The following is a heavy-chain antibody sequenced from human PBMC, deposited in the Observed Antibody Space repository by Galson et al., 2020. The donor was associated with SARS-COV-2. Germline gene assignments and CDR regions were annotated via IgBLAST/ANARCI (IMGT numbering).Heavy chain of an antibody. Sequence: SETLSLTCAVYSGSFTGYFWTWIRQPPGKGLEWIGESSHSGSTKYNPSLRSLVTISVDMSRKQFSLKLTSVTAADMGIYYCARMAQLGISAFDIWGLGTMVTVS. V-gene: IGHV4-34*01. CDR3: ARMAQLGISAFDI. J-gene: IGHJ3*02. CDR2: SSHSGST. CDR1: SGSFTGYF. D-gene: IGHD7-27*01.